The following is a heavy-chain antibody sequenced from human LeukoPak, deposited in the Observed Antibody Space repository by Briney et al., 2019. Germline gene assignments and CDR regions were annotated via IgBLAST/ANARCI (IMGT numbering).Heavy chain of an antibody. CDR3: AKLESGDYDYYYGMDV. CDR1: GFTFSSYA. J-gene: IGHJ6*02. D-gene: IGHD4-17*01. V-gene: IGHV3-23*01. Sequence: GGSLRLSCAASGFTFSSYAMSWVRQAPGKGLEWVSAISGSGGSTYYADSVKGRFTISRDNSKNTLYLHMNSLRAEDTAIYYCAKLESGDYDYYYGMDVWGQGTTVTVSS. CDR2: ISGSGGST.